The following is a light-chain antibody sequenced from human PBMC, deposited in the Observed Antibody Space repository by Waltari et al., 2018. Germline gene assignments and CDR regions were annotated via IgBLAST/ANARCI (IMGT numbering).Light chain of an antibody. J-gene: IGKJ1*01. CDR2: KAS. V-gene: IGKV1-5*03. CDR3: QQYNSYVWT. CDR1: QSINTW. Sequence: DFQMTQSPSTLSASVGDTVTLTCRASQSINTWLAWYQQKPGKAPKLLIHKASSLQSGVPSRFSGTGSGTEFTLTINSLQPDDFATYYCQQYNSYVWTFGQGTKVEFK.